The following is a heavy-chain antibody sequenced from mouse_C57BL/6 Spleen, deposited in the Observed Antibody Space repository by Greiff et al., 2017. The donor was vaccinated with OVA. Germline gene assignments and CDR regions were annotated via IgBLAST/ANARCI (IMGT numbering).Heavy chain of an antibody. CDR1: GFTFSSYA. V-gene: IGHV5-9-1*02. CDR2: ISSGGDYI. Sequence: EVKLVESGDGLVKPGGSLKLSCAASGFTFSSYAMSWVRQTPEKRLEWVAYISSGGDYIYYADTVKGRFTISRDNARNTLYLQMSSLKSEDTAMYYCTREPLYDYAMDYWGQGTSVTVSS. J-gene: IGHJ4*01. CDR3: TREPLYDYAMDY. D-gene: IGHD1-1*01.